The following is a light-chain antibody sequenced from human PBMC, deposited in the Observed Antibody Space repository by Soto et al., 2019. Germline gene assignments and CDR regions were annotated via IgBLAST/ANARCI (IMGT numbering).Light chain of an antibody. CDR1: QSISSW. V-gene: IGKV1-5*03. CDR3: QQYNLWT. J-gene: IGKJ1*01. CDR2: RAS. Sequence: DIQMTQSPSTLSASAGDRVTITCRASQSISSWLAWYQQKPGKAPKLLIYRASSLESGVPSRFSGSGSGTAFTLTISSLQHDDFATYYWQQYNLWTFGQGTKVEIK.